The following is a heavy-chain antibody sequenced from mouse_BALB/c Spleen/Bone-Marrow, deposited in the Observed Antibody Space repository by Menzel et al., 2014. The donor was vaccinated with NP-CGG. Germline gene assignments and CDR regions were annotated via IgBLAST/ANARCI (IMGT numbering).Heavy chain of an antibody. J-gene: IGHJ4*01. Sequence: VQLQQSGAELTKPGASMKISCKATGYTFSSYWIEWVKQRPGHGLEWIGEILPGSGSTNYNERFKGKATFTADTSSNTAYMQLSSLTSEDFDVYYCARAYYVNYDAMDYWGQGTSVTVSS. D-gene: IGHD2-10*01. CDR3: ARAYYVNYDAMDY. CDR2: ILPGSGST. V-gene: IGHV1-9*01. CDR1: GYTFSSYW.